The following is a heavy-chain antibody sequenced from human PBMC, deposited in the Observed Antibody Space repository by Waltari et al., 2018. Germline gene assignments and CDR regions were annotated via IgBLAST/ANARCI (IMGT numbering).Heavy chain of an antibody. V-gene: IGHV4-39*01. CDR2: VSGSGNT. CDR1: GGSISGGHTF. Sequence: QLQLLESGPGLVKPSETLSRTCTFSGGSISGGHTFWDGIRQPPGEGLEWIGSVSGSGNTNYNPSLRSRVTISVDTSKNQFSLKLSSVTAADTAVYFCARHADRGPAICGFDSWGQGTLVTVSS. J-gene: IGHJ5*01. D-gene: IGHD2-2*01. CDR3: ARHADRGPAICGFDS.